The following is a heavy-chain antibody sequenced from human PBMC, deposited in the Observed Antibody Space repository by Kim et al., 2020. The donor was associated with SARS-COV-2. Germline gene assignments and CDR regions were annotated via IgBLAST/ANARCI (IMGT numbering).Heavy chain of an antibody. Sequence: SETLSLTCTVSGGSISSYYWSWIRQPPGKGLEWIGYIYYSGSTNYNPSLKSRVTISVDTSKNQFSLKLSSVTAADTAVYYCARVFQEIAVAGTRGMDVWGQGTTVTVSS. V-gene: IGHV4-59*01. J-gene: IGHJ6*02. CDR3: ARVFQEIAVAGTRGMDV. D-gene: IGHD6-19*01. CDR2: IYYSGST. CDR1: GGSISSYY.